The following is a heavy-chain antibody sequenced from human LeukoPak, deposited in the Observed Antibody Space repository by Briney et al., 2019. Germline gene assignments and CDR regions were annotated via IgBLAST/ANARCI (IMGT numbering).Heavy chain of an antibody. J-gene: IGHJ3*02. CDR1: GGSISSYY. V-gene: IGHV4-59*01. CDR2: IYYSGST. Sequence: SETLSLTCTVSGGSISSYYWSWIRQPPGKGLEWIGYIYYSGSTNYNPSLKSRVTISVDTSKNQFSLKLSSVTAADTAVCYCARFTYYYGSGSNDAFDIWGQGTMVTVSS. D-gene: IGHD3-10*01. CDR3: ARFTYYYGSGSNDAFDI.